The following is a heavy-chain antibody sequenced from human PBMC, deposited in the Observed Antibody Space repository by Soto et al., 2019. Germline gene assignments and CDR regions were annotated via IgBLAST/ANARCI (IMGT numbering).Heavy chain of an antibody. CDR1: GYTFTCYA. CDR3: ARDRPYCSSTSCPDAFDI. V-gene: IGHV1-3*01. Sequence: ASVKVSCKASGYTFTCYAMNWVRQAPGQRLEWMGWINAGNGNTKYSQKFQGRVTITRDTSASTAYMELSSLRSEDTAVYYCARDRPYCSSTSCPDAFDIWGQGTMVTVSS. CDR2: INAGNGNT. D-gene: IGHD2-2*01. J-gene: IGHJ3*02.